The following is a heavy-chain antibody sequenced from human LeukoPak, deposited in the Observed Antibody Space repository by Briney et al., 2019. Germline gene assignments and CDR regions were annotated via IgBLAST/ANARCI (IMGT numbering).Heavy chain of an antibody. V-gene: IGHV3-30*04. D-gene: IGHD3-10*01. Sequence: PGGSLRLSCTASGFEFSRYAMHWVRQAPGKGLEWVAVITYDAINTYYSDSMKGRFTISRDDSKNTLYLEMNSLRIEDTAVYYCVELLAGWFGEFGVAFDIWGPGTTVIVSS. CDR1: GFEFSRYA. CDR3: VELLAGWFGEFGVAFDI. J-gene: IGHJ3*02. CDR2: ITYDAINT.